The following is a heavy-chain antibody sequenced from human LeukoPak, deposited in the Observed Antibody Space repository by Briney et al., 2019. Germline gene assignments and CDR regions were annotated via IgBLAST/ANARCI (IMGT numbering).Heavy chain of an antibody. CDR1: GYTFTSYD. CDR3: ARVGSDYYDFWSGPPACMDV. D-gene: IGHD3-3*01. CDR2: MNPNSGNT. V-gene: IGHV1-8*01. J-gene: IGHJ6*02. Sequence: ASVKVSCKASGYTFTSYDVNWVRQATGQGLEWMGWMNPNSGNTGYAQKFQGRVTMTKNTSISTAYMELSSLRSEDTAVYYCARVGSDYYDFWSGPPACMDVWGQGTTVTVSS.